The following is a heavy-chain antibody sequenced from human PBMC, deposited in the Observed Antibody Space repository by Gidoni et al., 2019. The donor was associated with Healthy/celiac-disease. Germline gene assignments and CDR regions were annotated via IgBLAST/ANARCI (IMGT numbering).Heavy chain of an antibody. CDR3: AVVDEGLGIAAAGIFDY. Sequence: QLQLQESGPGLVKPSETLSLTCTVSGGSISSSSYYWGWIRQPPGKGLEWIGSIYYSGSTYYNPSLKSRVTISVDTSKNQFSLKLSSVTAADTAVYYCAVVDEGLGIAAAGIFDYWGQGTLVTVSS. D-gene: IGHD6-13*01. J-gene: IGHJ4*02. CDR1: GGSISSSSYY. CDR2: IYYSGST. V-gene: IGHV4-39*01.